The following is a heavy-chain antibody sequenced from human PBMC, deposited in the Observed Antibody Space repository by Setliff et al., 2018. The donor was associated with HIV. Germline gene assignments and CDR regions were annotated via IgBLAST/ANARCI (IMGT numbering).Heavy chain of an antibody. V-gene: IGHV1-8*02. D-gene: IGHD6-19*01. CDR1: GYTFTNYD. J-gene: IGHJ1*01. CDR2: MNPNGGGT. CDR3: ARVAVPGLAYFPH. Sequence: ASVKVSCKASGYTFTNYDINWVRQAPGQGREWMGWMNPNGGGTSYAQKFQGRVTITRDTSTNTVYMEMSGLRSEDTAVFYCARVAVPGLAYFPHWGQGTLVTVSS.